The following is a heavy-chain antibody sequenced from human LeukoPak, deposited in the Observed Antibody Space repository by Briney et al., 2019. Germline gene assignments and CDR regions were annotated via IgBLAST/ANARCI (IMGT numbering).Heavy chain of an antibody. CDR3: AKRDTTGHHYFDY. J-gene: IGHJ4*02. CDR2: ISSSGGDT. D-gene: IGHD3-22*01. Sequence: GGSLRLSCAASGFTFSSYAMSWVRQAPGKGLEWVSSISSSGGDTYHADSLKGRFTISRDNSKSTLYLQMNNLRAEDTAVYYCAKRDTTGHHYFDYWGQGTLVTVSS. CDR1: GFTFSSYA. V-gene: IGHV3-23*01.